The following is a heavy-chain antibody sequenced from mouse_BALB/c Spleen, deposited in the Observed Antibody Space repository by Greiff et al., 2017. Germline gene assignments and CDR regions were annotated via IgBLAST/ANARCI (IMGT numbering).Heavy chain of an antibody. CDR1: GYTFTSYW. J-gene: IGHJ3*01. Sequence: QVQLQQSGAELVKPGASVKLSCKASGYTFTSYWMHWVKQRPGQGLEWIGEIDPSDSYTNYNQKFKGKATLTVDKSSSTAYMQLSSLTSEDSAVYYCASPFITGGFAYWGQGTLVTVSA. D-gene: IGHD1-1*01. V-gene: IGHV1-69*02. CDR3: ASPFITGGFAY. CDR2: IDPSDSYT.